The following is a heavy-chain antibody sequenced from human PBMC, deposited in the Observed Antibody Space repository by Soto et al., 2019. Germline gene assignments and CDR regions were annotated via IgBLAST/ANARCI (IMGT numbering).Heavy chain of an antibody. CDR1: GYSFASYG. Sequence: GASVEASSKASGYSFASYGLRWVRQSPGQGLEWMGWISAYNGNTNYAQKLQGRVTMTTDTSTSTAYMELRSLTSDDTAVYYCAREDYYDSSGYMDDAFDIWGQGTMVTVSS. V-gene: IGHV1-18*04. CDR2: ISAYNGNT. J-gene: IGHJ3*02. D-gene: IGHD3-22*01. CDR3: AREDYYDSSGYMDDAFDI.